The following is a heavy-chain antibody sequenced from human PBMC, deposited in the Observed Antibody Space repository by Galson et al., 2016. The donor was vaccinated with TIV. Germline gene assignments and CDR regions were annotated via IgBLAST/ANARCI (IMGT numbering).Heavy chain of an antibody. CDR1: GDSLSDLS. V-gene: IGHV1-24*01. J-gene: IGHJ4*02. D-gene: IGHD2/OR15-2a*01. Sequence: SVKVSCKVSGDSLSDLSMHWVRQAPGKGLEWMGGFDPEQHKKIYARKLQGRVTLTEDTSTDTAFLELSSLSSEDTAAYYCASVAWFPGLSLDNWGQGTLVIVSS. CDR3: ASVAWFPGLSLDN. CDR2: FDPEQHKK.